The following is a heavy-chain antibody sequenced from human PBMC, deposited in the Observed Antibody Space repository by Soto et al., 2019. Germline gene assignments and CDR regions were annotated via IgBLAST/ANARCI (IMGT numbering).Heavy chain of an antibody. J-gene: IGHJ4*02. CDR2: INPGNTNT. CDR1: GYTFTAYA. V-gene: IGHV1-3*05. D-gene: IGHD3-16*02. CDR3: AXSAIXPYGGLIGPFDY. Sequence: QVQLVQSGGEEKKPGASVKLSCEASGYTFTAYAIHWLRQAPGQRLEWMAWINPGNTNTKYSQKFLGRVSIARDTSASTAYLELGSLRSEDTAVXYCAXSAIXPYGGLIGPFDYWGQGNLVTVSS.